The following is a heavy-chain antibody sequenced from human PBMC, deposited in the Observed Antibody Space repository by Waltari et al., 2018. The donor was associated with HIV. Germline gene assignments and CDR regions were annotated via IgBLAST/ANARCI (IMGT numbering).Heavy chain of an antibody. Sequence: PAASVKVSCKTSGFSLTGYYIHWVRQAPGQGLEWMGWIYSNTGDTNYGLQFEGRVTMTRDTSMRTAYMELRTLRSDDTALYYCARQMTFYDAFDVWGQGTVVTVSS. V-gene: IGHV1-2*02. CDR2: IYSNTGDT. CDR1: GFSLTGYY. J-gene: IGHJ3*01. CDR3: ARQMTFYDAFDV.